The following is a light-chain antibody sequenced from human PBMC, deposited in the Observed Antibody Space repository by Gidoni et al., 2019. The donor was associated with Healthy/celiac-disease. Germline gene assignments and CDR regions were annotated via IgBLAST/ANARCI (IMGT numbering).Light chain of an antibody. CDR2: DAS. Sequence: IRLPQSPSSLSASVGDRVTITCQASQDISNYLNWFQQKPGKATKILIYDASNLETGVPLRFRGSGSGTDFTFISSSLQPEDIARYYCQQYDNPLLTFGGGTKVEIK. CDR3: QQYDNPLLT. V-gene: IGKV1-33*01. CDR1: QDISNY. J-gene: IGKJ4*01.